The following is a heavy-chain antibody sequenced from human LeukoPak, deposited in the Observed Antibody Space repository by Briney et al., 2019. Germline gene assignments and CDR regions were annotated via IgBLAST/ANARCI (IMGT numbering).Heavy chain of an antibody. V-gene: IGHV4-59*01. J-gene: IGHJ4*02. CDR1: GGSISSYY. D-gene: IGHD2-8*01. CDR2: IYYSGST. Sequence: SETLSLTCTVSGGSISSYYWSWIRQPPGKGLEWIGYIYYSGSTNYNPSLKSRVTISVDTSKNQFSLKLSSVTAADTAVYYCARDNHCTNGVCYYFAYWGQGTLVTVSS. CDR3: ARDNHCTNGVCYYFAY.